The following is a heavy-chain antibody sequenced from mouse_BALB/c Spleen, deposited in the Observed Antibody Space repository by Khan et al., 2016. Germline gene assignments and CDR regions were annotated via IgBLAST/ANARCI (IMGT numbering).Heavy chain of an antibody. D-gene: IGHD2-4*01. Sequence: VQLQQSGAELVKPGASVKLSCTASGFNIKDTYMHWVKQRPEQGLEWIGRIDPANGNTKYDPKFQGKATITADTSSNTAYLQLSSLTSVDTAVYYCARTHYDYDVGFAYWGQGTLVTVSA. J-gene: IGHJ3*01. V-gene: IGHV14-3*02. CDR2: IDPANGNT. CDR1: GFNIKDTY. CDR3: ARTHYDYDVGFAY.